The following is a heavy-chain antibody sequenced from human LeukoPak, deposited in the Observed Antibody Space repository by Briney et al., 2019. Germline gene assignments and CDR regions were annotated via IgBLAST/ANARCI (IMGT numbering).Heavy chain of an antibody. CDR2: IYYSGST. J-gene: IGHJ3*02. V-gene: IGHV4-59*01. D-gene: IGHD2-21*02. Sequence: SETLSLTCTVSGGSISSYYWSWIRKPPGKGLEWIGYIYYSGSTNYNPSLKSRVTISVDTSKNQFSPKLSSVTAADTAVYYCARAYCGGDCYIDAFDIWGQGTMVTVSS. CDR1: GGSISSYY. CDR3: ARAYCGGDCYIDAFDI.